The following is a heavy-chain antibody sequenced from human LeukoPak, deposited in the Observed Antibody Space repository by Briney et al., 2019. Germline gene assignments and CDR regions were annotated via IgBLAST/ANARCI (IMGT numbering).Heavy chain of an antibody. J-gene: IGHJ4*02. V-gene: IGHV3-11*04. Sequence: SGGSLRLSCAASGFTFSDYYMSWIRQAPGKGLEWVSYISSSGSTIYYADSVKGRFAISRDNAKNSLYLQMNSLRAEDTAVYYCARGDRPSLYFDYWGQGTLVTVSS. CDR2: ISSSGSTI. CDR1: GFTFSDYY. CDR3: ARGDRPSLYFDY.